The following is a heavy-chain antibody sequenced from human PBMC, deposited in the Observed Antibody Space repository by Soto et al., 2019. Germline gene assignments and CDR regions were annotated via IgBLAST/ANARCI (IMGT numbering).Heavy chain of an antibody. D-gene: IGHD2-2*01. CDR1: GYTFTSYG. Sequence: QVQLVQSGAEVKKPGASVKVSCNASGYTFTSYGISWVRQAPGQGLEWMGWISAYNGNTNYAQKLQGRVTMTTDTSTSTAYMKLRSLRSDDTAVYYCARAGSTSFLQSGDASDIWGQGTMVTVSS. CDR3: ARAGSTSFLQSGDASDI. CDR2: ISAYNGNT. J-gene: IGHJ3*02. V-gene: IGHV1-18*04.